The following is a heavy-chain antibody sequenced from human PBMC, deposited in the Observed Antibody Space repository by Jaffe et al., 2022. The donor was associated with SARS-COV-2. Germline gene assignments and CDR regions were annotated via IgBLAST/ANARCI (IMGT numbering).Heavy chain of an antibody. V-gene: IGHV4-59*01. CDR3: AREIPTPYYFDY. CDR1: GGSISSYF. J-gene: IGHJ4*02. Sequence: QVQLQESGPGLVKPSETLSLTCTVSGGSISSYFWNWIRQPPGKGLEWIGYIHYSGSTDYNPSLKGPVTISVDTSKNQFSLKLSSVTAADTAVYYCAREIPTPYYFDYWGQGTLVTVSS. CDR2: IHYSGST.